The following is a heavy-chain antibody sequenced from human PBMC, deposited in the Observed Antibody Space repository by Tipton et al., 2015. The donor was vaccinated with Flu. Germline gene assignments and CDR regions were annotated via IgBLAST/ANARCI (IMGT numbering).Heavy chain of an antibody. CDR2: IHPGVSDT. CDR1: GYSFSTYW. CDR3: ARLYCISTTCYTGVDY. J-gene: IGHJ4*02. Sequence: VQLVQSGAEVTKPGESLKISCKGSGYSFSTYWIGWVRRMPGKGLEWMGIIHPGVSDTRYSPSFQGQVTISADKSISTAYLHWSSLKASDTAMYYCARLYCISTTCYTGVDYWGQGTLVTVSS. V-gene: IGHV5-51*01. D-gene: IGHD2-2*02.